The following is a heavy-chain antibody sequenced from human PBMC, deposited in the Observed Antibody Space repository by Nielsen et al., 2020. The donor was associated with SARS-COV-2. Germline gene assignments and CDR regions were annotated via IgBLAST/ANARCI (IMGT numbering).Heavy chain of an antibody. CDR3: ARGFQQKQLSQWLPSGPWFDP. CDR1: GGSVSSGSYY. CDR2: IYYSGST. J-gene: IGHJ5*02. Sequence: SETLSLTCTVSGGSVSSGSYYWSWIRQPPGKGLEWIGYIYYSGSTNYNPSLKSRVTISVDTSKNQFSLKLSSVTAADTAVYYCARGFQQKQLSQWLPSGPWFDPWGQGTLVTVSS. D-gene: IGHD6-19*01. V-gene: IGHV4-61*01.